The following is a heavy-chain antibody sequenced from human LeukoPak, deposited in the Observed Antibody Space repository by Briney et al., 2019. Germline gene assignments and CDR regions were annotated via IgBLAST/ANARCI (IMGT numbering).Heavy chain of an antibody. J-gene: IGHJ6*02. CDR3: ARGQSGYYHYYYYYGMDV. D-gene: IGHD3-22*01. V-gene: IGHV4-34*01. CDR2: INHSGST. CDR1: GGSFSGYY. Sequence: SETLSLTCAVYGGSFSGYYWSWIRQPPGKGLEWIGEINHSGSTNYNPSLKGRVTISVDTSKNQFSLKLSSVTAADTAVYYCARGQSGYYHYYYYYGMDVWGQGTTVTVSS.